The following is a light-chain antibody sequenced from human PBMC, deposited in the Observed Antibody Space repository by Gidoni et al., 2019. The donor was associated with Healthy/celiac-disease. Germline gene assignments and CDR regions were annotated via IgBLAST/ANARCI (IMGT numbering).Light chain of an antibody. Sequence: DIQMTQSPSSLSASVGDRVTITCRARQGISNYLAWYQQKPGKVPKLLIYAASNLQSGVPSRFSGSGSGTDFTLTISSLQPEDVATYYCQKYNSAPPWTFGQGTKVEIK. CDR3: QKYNSAPPWT. J-gene: IGKJ1*01. CDR2: AAS. CDR1: QGISNY. V-gene: IGKV1-27*01.